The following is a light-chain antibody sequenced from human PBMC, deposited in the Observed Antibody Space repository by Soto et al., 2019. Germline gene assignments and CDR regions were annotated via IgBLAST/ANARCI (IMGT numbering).Light chain of an antibody. CDR2: GNR. V-gene: IGLV1-40*01. CDR3: QAYDYSLTASV. J-gene: IGLJ3*02. Sequence: QPVLTQPPSVSGAPGQRVTIPCTGNSSNLGAGYDVHWYQQLPGTAPKLVIYGNRNRPSGVPERFSGSKSGTSASLAITGRQAEDEGDYYCQAYDYSLTASVFGGGTKLTVL. CDR1: SSNLGAGYD.